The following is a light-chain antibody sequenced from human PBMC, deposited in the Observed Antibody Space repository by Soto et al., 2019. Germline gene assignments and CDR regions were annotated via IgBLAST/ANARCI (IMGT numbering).Light chain of an antibody. V-gene: IGLV2-14*01. CDR2: DVS. Sequence: QSALTQPASVSGSPGQSITISCTGTSSDVGGYNYVSWYQQHPGKAPKLMIYDVSNRPSGVSTRFSGSKSRNTASLTISGLQAEDEADYYCSSYTSSSINWVFGGGTKLTVL. J-gene: IGLJ3*02. CDR1: SSDVGGYNY. CDR3: SSYTSSSINWV.